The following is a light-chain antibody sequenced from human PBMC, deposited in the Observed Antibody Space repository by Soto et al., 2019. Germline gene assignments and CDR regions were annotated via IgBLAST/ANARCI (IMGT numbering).Light chain of an antibody. Sequence: QSVLTQPPSVSDAPRQRVTISCSGSSSNIGNNAVNWYQQLPGKAPKLLIYYDDLLPSGVSDRFSGSKSGTSASLAISGLQSEDEADYYCAAWVDSLNGVVFGGGTKLSVL. J-gene: IGLJ2*01. CDR3: AAWVDSLNGVV. CDR2: YDD. V-gene: IGLV1-36*01. CDR1: SSNIGNNA.